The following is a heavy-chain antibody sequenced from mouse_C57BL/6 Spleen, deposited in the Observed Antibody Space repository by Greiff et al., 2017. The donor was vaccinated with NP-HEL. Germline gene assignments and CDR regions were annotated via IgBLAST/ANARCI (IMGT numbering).Heavy chain of an antibody. V-gene: IGHV1-82*01. D-gene: IGHD1-1*01. Sequence: VHLVESGPELVKPGASVKISCKASGYAFSSSWMNWVKQRPGKGLEWIGRIYPGDGDTNYNGKFKGKATLTADKSSSTAYMQLSSLTSEDSAVYFCARGSYYYGSSNYFDYWGQGTTLTVSS. CDR1: GYAFSSSW. J-gene: IGHJ2*01. CDR3: ARGSYYYGSSNYFDY. CDR2: IYPGDGDT.